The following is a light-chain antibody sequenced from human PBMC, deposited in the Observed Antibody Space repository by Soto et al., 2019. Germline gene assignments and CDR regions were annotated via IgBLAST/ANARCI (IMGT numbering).Light chain of an antibody. CDR1: SSDVGGYNY. Sequence: ALTQPASVSGSPGQSITISCTGTSSDVGGYNYVSWYQHHPDKAPKLMIYDVNNRPSGVSNRFSGSKSGNTASLTISGLQAEDEAAYYCSSYASSSTRLVFGGGTKLTVL. CDR3: SSYASSSTRLV. J-gene: IGLJ2*01. CDR2: DVN. V-gene: IGLV2-14*03.